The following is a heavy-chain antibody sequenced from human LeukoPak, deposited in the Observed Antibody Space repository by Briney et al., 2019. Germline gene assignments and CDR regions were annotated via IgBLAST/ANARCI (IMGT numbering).Heavy chain of an antibody. CDR2: IYYSGST. J-gene: IGHJ6*03. CDR1: GGSVSSYY. D-gene: IGHD3-10*01. CDR3: ARDSPYYYGSGSATYYMDV. Sequence: SETLSLTCTVSGGSVSSYYWSWIRQPPGKGLEWIRYIYYSGSTNYNPSLKSRVTISVDTSKNQFSLKLSSVTAADTAVYYCARDSPYYYGSGSATYYMDVWGKGTTVTISS. V-gene: IGHV4-59*02.